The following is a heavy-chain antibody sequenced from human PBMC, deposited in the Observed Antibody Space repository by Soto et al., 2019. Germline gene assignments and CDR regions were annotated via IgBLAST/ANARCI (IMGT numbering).Heavy chain of an antibody. CDR3: ARDRPANYDILTGYYKGYFQH. J-gene: IGHJ1*01. CDR2: IWYDGSNK. V-gene: IGHV3-33*01. D-gene: IGHD3-9*01. CDR1: GFTFSSYG. Sequence: VQLVESGGGVVQPGRSLRLSCAASGFTFSSYGMHWVRQAPGKGLEWVAVIWYDGSNKYYADSVKGRFTISRDNSKNTLYLQMNSLRAEDTAVYYCARDRPANYDILTGYYKGYFQHWGQGTLVTVSS.